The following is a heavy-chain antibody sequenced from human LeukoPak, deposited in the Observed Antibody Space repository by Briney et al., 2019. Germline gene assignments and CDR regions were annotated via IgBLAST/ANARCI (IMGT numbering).Heavy chain of an antibody. CDR2: INPSVGST. J-gene: IGHJ4*02. V-gene: IGHV1-46*04. CDR1: GYTFTSYY. Sequence: ASVNVSCKASGYTFTSYYMHWVRQAPGQGLEWVGIINPSVGSTSYAPKLQGRVTLTSDTSTSTVYMELSSLRSDDTAVYYCARDGRRITVAGTGDNWGQGTLVTVSS. D-gene: IGHD6-19*01. CDR3: ARDGRRITVAGTGDN.